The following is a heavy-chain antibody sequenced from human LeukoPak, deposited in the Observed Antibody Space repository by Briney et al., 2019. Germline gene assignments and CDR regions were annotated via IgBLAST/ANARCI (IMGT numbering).Heavy chain of an antibody. Sequence: GGSLRLSCAASGFTFSSYAMHWVRQAPGKGLEWVADISYDGSNKYYADSVKGRFTISRDNSKNTLYLQMNSLRAEDTAVYYCASIYGGNPTGFWGQGTLVTVSS. V-gene: IGHV3-30*01. CDR3: ASIYGGNPTGF. CDR1: GFTFSSYA. CDR2: ISYDGSNK. J-gene: IGHJ4*02. D-gene: IGHD4-23*01.